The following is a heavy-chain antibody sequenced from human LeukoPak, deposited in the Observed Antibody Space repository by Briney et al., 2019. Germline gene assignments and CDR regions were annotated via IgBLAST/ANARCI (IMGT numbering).Heavy chain of an antibody. CDR2: IYYNGST. CDR1: GGSISNYY. V-gene: IGHV4-59*01. D-gene: IGHD1-7*01. Sequence: SETLSLTCTVSGGSISNYYWSWIRQPPGKGLEWIGYIYYNGSTNYNPSLKSRVSISVDTSKNQFSLKLNSVTAADTAVYFCVRVPRGGTTDYWGQGTLVTVSS. CDR3: VRVPRGGTTDY. J-gene: IGHJ4*02.